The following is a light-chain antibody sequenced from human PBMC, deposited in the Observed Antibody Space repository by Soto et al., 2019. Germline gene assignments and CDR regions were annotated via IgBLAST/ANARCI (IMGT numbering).Light chain of an antibody. CDR2: DAS. Sequence: DIQMTQSPSTLSASVGDRVTITCRASQGIVRWLAWYQQKPRKAPKLLIYDASTSESGGPSSISSGGAGTEFTLPISSLQPDEFSAYYCQHYYGFSRTFGQGTKVQIK. CDR3: QHYYGFSRT. V-gene: IGKV1-5*01. J-gene: IGKJ1*01. CDR1: QGIVRW.